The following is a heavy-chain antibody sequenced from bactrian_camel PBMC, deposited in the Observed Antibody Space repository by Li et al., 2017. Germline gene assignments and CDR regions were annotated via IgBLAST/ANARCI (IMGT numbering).Heavy chain of an antibody. D-gene: IGHD2*01. CDR1: GFTFSSYA. CDR3: QRGWYVLSPALDA. J-gene: IGHJ4*01. CDR2: INTYYGGTT. Sequence: VQLVESGGGLVQPGGSLRLSCVASGFTFSSYAMSWVRQAPGKGLEWVSTINTYYGGTTYYADSVKGRFTISRDNAKNTVYLQMNSLNAEDTAMYYCQRGWYVLSPALDAGAQGTQVTVS. V-gene: IGHV3S40*01.